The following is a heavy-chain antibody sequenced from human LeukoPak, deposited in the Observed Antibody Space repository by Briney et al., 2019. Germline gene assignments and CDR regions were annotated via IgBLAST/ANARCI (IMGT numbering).Heavy chain of an antibody. CDR2: IKQDGSEK. Sequence: PGGSLKLSCAASGFTFSNYWMIWVRQAPGKGLEWVGNIKQDGSEKRYADSVRGRFSISRDNAQTSLYLQMNSLRAEDTAVYYCARDIAGYSSSWPPDWGQGTLVTVSS. J-gene: IGHJ4*02. V-gene: IGHV3-7*05. D-gene: IGHD6-13*01. CDR1: GFTFSNYW. CDR3: ARDIAGYSSSWPPD.